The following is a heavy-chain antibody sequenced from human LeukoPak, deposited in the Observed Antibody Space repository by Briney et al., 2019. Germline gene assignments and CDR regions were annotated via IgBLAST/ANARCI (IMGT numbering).Heavy chain of an antibody. CDR3: ARDRPFGDSGIGYAFDI. CDR2: INPSGGST. V-gene: IGHV1-46*01. D-gene: IGHD1-26*01. J-gene: IGHJ3*02. Sequence: ASVKVSCKASGYTFTSYYMHWVRQAPGQGLEWMGIINPSGGSTSYAQKFQGRVTMTRDMSTSTVYMELSSLRSEDTAVYYCARDRPFGDSGIGYAFDIWGQGTMVTVSS. CDR1: GYTFTSYY.